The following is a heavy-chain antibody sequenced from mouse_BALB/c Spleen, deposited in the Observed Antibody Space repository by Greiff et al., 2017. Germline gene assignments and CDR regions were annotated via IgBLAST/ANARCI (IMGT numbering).Heavy chain of an antibody. CDR3: ARDYGNYYAMDY. V-gene: IGHV14-3*02. CDR1: GFNIKDTY. Sequence: EVQRVESGAELVKPGASVKLSCTASGFNIKDTYMHWVKQRPEQGLEWIGRIDPANGNTKYDPKFQGKATITADTSSNTAYLQLSSLTSEDTAVYYCARDYGNYYAMDYWGQGTSVTVSS. CDR2: IDPANGNT. J-gene: IGHJ4*01. D-gene: IGHD2-1*01.